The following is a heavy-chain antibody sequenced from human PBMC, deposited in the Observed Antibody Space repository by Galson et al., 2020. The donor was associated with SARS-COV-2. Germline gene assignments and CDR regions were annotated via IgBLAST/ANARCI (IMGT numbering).Heavy chain of an antibody. CDR3: ARVANWGSLDFGCAFDI. Sequence: SETLSLTCAVSGGSISSGGYSWSWIRQQPGKGLERIGHIYHSGSTYYNPSLKSRVTISVDRSKNQFSLKLRSVTAADTAVYYCARVANWGSLDFGCAFDIWGQGTMVTVSS. J-gene: IGHJ3*02. V-gene: IGHV4-30-2*01. D-gene: IGHD7-27*01. CDR1: GGSISSGGYS. CDR2: IYHSGST.